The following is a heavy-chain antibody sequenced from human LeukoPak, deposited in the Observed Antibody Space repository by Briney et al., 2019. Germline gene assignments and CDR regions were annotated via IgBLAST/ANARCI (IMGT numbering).Heavy chain of an antibody. V-gene: IGHV3-7*03. CDR2: IKQDGSEK. CDR3: ARDGDYPIDY. CDR1: GFSFSSYW. Sequence: GGSLRLSCAASGFSFSSYWMSWVRQAPGKWLEWVANIKQDGSEKYYVDSVKGRFTISRDNAKTSLYLQMNSLRVEDTAVYYCARDGDYPIDYWGQGTLVTVSS. J-gene: IGHJ4*02. D-gene: IGHD4-17*01.